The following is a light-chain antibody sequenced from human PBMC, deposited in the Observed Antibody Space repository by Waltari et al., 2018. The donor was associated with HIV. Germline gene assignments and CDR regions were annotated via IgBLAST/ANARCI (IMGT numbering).Light chain of an antibody. Sequence: QSVLTQPPSVSGAPGQRVTISCTGSSSNIGAGYDVHWYQQLPGTAPKLVIYGNNHRASGVPDRFSGSKSDTSASLAITGLQSEDEADYYCQSYDSTLSGSDWVFGGGTKLTVL. CDR2: GNN. CDR3: QSYDSTLSGSDWV. CDR1: SSNIGAGYD. V-gene: IGLV1-40*01. J-gene: IGLJ3*02.